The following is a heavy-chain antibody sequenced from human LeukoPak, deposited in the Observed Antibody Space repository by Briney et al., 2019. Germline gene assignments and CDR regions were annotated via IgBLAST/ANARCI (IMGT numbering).Heavy chain of an antibody. D-gene: IGHD3-22*01. J-gene: IGHJ4*02. CDR2: ISGGGDK. V-gene: IGHV3-23*01. Sequence: PGGSLRLSCAASGFTLSSYAMSWVRQAPGKGLEWVSAISGGGDKQYADHVKGRFTVSRDDSKNTLYLQMNSLRAEDTALYYCAKDVNSSGYYLGFDYWGQGTLVTVSS. CDR1: GFTLSSYA. CDR3: AKDVNSSGYYLGFDY.